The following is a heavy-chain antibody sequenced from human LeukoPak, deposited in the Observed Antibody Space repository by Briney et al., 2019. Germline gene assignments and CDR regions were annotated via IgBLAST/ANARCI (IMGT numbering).Heavy chain of an antibody. CDR1: GGSVSSGSYY. CDR3: AANYYDSSGYYTPSFDY. J-gene: IGHJ4*02. Sequence: SETLSLTCTVSGGSVSSGSYYWSWLRQPPGKGLEWIGYIYYSGSTNYNPSLKSRVTISVDTSKNQFSLKLSSVTAADTAVYYCAANYYDSSGYYTPSFDYWGQGTLVTVSS. CDR2: IYYSGST. D-gene: IGHD3-22*01. V-gene: IGHV4-61*01.